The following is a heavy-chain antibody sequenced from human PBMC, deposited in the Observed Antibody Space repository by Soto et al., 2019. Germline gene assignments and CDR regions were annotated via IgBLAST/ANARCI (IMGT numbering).Heavy chain of an antibody. D-gene: IGHD3-10*01. J-gene: IGHJ4*02. CDR2: ISADSKGT. CDR3: ARDYYYGDGIL. Sequence: GGSLRLSCAAPENIFSTYNMNWIRQAPGKGLEWVSYISADSKGTYYAESVKGRFTISRDNAKNSLFLQMRSLRDEDTAVYYCARDYYYGDGILWGQGTLVTDSS. CDR1: ENIFSTYN. V-gene: IGHV3-48*02.